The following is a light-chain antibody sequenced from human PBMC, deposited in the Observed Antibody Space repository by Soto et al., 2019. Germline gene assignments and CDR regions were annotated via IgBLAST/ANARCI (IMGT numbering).Light chain of an antibody. CDR2: GAS. CDR1: ESVSSS. CDR3: QQYKDWPPVT. V-gene: IGKV3-15*01. Sequence: EIGLTQSPATLSVSPGERVTLSCRASESVSSSLAWYQHKPGQPPRLLIYGASTRATDIPARFSGSGSWTQFTLTISSLQSEDFAVYYCQQYKDWPPVTFGPGTKVEIK. J-gene: IGKJ3*01.